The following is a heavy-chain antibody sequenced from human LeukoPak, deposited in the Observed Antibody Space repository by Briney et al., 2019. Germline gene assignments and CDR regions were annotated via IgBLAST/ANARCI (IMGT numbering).Heavy chain of an antibody. CDR3: ARDRPGGSSLDY. D-gene: IGHD6-13*01. CDR2: MYYSGST. V-gene: IGHV4-39*07. Sequence: PSETLSLTCTVSGGSISSSSYYWGWIRQPPGKGLEWIGSMYYSGSTYYNPSLKSRVTISVDTSKNQFSLKLSSVTAADTAVYYCARDRPGGSSLDYWGQGTLVTVSS. J-gene: IGHJ4*02. CDR1: GGSISSSSYY.